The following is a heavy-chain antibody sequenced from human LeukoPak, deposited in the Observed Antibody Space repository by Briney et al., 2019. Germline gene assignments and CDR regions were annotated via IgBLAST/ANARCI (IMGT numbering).Heavy chain of an antibody. CDR2: INHSGST. J-gene: IGHJ4*02. V-gene: IGHV4-34*01. CDR3: ARHLELPSIDH. CDR1: GGSFSGYY. Sequence: NPSETLSLTCAVYGGSFSGYYWSWIRQPPGKGLEWIGEINHSGSTNYNPSLKSRVTISADTSKNQFSLKLSSVTAADTAVYYCARHLELPSIDHWGQGTLVTVSS. D-gene: IGHD1-26*01.